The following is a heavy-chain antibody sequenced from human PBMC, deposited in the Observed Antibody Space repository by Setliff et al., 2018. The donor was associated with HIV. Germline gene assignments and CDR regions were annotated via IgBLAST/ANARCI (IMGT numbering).Heavy chain of an antibody. Sequence: PGGSLRLSWAASGFTFSSYWMHWVRQAPGKGLVWVSRINSDGSSTSYADSVRGRFTISRDNAKNTLYLQMNSLRAEDTAVYYCARASYYYDSSGYLDYWGQGTLVAVSS. J-gene: IGHJ4*02. CDR3: ARASYYYDSSGYLDY. CDR1: GFTFSSYW. D-gene: IGHD3-22*01. CDR2: INSDGSST. V-gene: IGHV3-74*01.